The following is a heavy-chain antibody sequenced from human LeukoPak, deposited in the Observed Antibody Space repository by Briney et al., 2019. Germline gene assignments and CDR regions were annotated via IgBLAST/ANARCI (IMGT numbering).Heavy chain of an antibody. D-gene: IGHD6-19*01. Sequence: SETLSLTCTVSGGSISSYYWSWIRQPPGKGLEWIGYIYYSGSTNYNPSLKSRVTISVGTSKNQFSLKLSSVTAADTAVYYCARAVGYSSGWYYFDYWGQGTLVTVSS. J-gene: IGHJ4*02. CDR3: ARAVGYSSGWYYFDY. V-gene: IGHV4-59*01. CDR2: IYYSGST. CDR1: GGSISSYY.